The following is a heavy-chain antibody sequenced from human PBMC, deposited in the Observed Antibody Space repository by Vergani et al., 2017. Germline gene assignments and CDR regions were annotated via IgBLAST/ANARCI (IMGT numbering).Heavy chain of an antibody. Sequence: VQLVESGGGVVQPGRSLRLSCETSGLMFNNYGMHWVRQSPEKGLVWVSRIKSDGSITNYADSVKGRFTISRDNAKNTLYLQMNSLRAEDTALYYCVKDIAASGNYWYFDLWGRGTLVTVSS. CDR1: GLMFNNYG. CDR2: IKSDGSIT. CDR3: VKDIAASGNYWYFDL. J-gene: IGHJ2*01. V-gene: IGHV3-74*01. D-gene: IGHD6-13*01.